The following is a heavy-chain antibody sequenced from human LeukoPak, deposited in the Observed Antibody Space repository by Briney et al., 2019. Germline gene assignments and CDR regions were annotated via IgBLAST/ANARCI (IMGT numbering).Heavy chain of an antibody. CDR2: IKGDGSST. Sequence: GGSLRLSCAASGFTFSSSWMNWVRHAPGKGLVWVSRIKGDGSSTGYADSVKGRFTISRDNSKNTLYLQMNSLRAEDTAVYYCARDLETDISDAFDIWGQGTMVTVSS. D-gene: IGHD3-9*01. CDR1: GFTFSSSW. CDR3: ARDLETDISDAFDI. V-gene: IGHV3-74*01. J-gene: IGHJ3*02.